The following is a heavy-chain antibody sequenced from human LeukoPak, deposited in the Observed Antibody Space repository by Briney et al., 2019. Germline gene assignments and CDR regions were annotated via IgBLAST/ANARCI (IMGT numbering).Heavy chain of an antibody. Sequence: SQTLSLTCTVSGGSISSGSYYWSWIRQPAGKGLEWIGRIYTSGSTNYNPSLKSRVTMSVDTSKNQFSLKLSSVTAADTAVYYCARDRGTWNDDGFDYWGQGTLVTVSS. CDR1: GGSISSGSYY. V-gene: IGHV4-61*02. CDR3: ARDRGTWNDDGFDY. J-gene: IGHJ4*02. CDR2: IYTSGST. D-gene: IGHD1-1*01.